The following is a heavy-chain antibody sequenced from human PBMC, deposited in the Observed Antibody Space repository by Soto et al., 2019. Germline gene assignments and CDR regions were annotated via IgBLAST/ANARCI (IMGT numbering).Heavy chain of an antibody. CDR2: IWYDGSNK. CDR1: GFTFSSYG. V-gene: IGHV3-33*01. J-gene: IGHJ6*02. D-gene: IGHD3-3*01. Sequence: PGGSLRLSCAAAGFTFSSYGMHWVRQAPGKGLEWVAVIWYDGSNKYYADSVKGRFTISRDNSKNTLYLQMNSLRAEDTAVYYCARDLHRLRFLEWLSSPVYYYGMDVWGQGTTVTVSS. CDR3: ARDLHRLRFLEWLSSPVYYYGMDV.